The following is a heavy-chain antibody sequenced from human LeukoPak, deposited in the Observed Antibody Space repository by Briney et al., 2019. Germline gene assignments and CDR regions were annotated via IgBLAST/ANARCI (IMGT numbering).Heavy chain of an antibody. J-gene: IGHJ3*02. CDR2: ISYDGSNK. V-gene: IGHV3-30*19. CDR1: GFTFSSYG. CDR3: ARDQEDYYDSSGPGTDAFDI. D-gene: IGHD3-22*01. Sequence: PGGSLRLSCAASGFTFSSYGMHWVRQAPGKGLEWVAVISYDGSNKYYADSVKGRFTISRDNSKNTLYLQMNSLRAEDTAVYYCARDQEDYYDSSGPGTDAFDIWGQGTMVTVSS.